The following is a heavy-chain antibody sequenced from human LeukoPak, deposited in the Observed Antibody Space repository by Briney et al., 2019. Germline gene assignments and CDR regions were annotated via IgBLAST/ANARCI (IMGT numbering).Heavy chain of an antibody. Sequence: SVKVSCKASGGTLSSYAISWVRQAPGQGLEWMGGFIPIFGTANYAQNFQGRVTITADESTSTAYMELSSLRSEDTAVYYCARDLYDILTGYYLDYWGQGTLVTVSS. CDR1: GGTLSSYA. J-gene: IGHJ4*02. CDR3: ARDLYDILTGYYLDY. V-gene: IGHV1-69*13. D-gene: IGHD3-9*01. CDR2: FIPIFGTA.